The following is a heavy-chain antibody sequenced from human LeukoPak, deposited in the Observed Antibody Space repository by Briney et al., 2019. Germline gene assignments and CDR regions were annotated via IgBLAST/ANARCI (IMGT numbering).Heavy chain of an antibody. V-gene: IGHV3-48*04. CDR3: ARFLNNYPYADY. D-gene: IGHD1/OR15-1a*01. CDR1: GFTFGDYA. CDR2: IVSFSSPV. Sequence: GGSLRLSCAASGFTFGDYAMIWVRQTPGKGLEWLSYIVSFSSPVFSADSVKGRFTISRDNAKNSLYLQMNHLRAEDTAMYYCARFLNNYPYADYWGQGTLVTVSS. J-gene: IGHJ4*02.